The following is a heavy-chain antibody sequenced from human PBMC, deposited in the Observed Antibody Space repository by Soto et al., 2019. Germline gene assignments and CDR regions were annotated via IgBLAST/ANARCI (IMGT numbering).Heavy chain of an antibody. J-gene: IGHJ6*04. V-gene: IGHV3-15*01. CDR1: GFTFSKAW. CDR2: IKSKTDGGST. D-gene: IGHD3-22*01. CDR3: TTEAAYYYDSSGLADV. Sequence: GGSLRLPCAASGFTFSKAWMSWVRQAPGKGLEWVGRIKSKTDGGSTDYAAPVKGRLTISRDDSKNTLYLQMNSLKTEDTAVYYCTTEAAYYYDSSGLADVWGKGTTVTVSS.